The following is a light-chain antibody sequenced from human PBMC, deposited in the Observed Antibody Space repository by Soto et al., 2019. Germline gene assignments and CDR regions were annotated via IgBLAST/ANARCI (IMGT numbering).Light chain of an antibody. CDR1: QSVSSN. CDR3: QQYNNLVT. V-gene: IGKV3-15*01. Sequence: EIVMTQPPATLSVSPGERATLSCRASQSVSSNLAWYQQKPGQAPRLLIYGASTRATGIPARFSGSGSGTEFTLTISSLQSEDFAVYYCQQYNNLVTFGGGTKVDIK. J-gene: IGKJ4*01. CDR2: GAS.